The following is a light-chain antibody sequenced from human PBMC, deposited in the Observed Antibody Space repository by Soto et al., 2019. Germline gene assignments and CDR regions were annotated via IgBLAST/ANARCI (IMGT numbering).Light chain of an antibody. V-gene: IGLV1-44*01. CDR1: SSNIESNT. CDR3: AAWDDILNGYV. Sequence: QSALTQPASACGTPGQRVTISCSGSSSNIESNTVTWYQQLPGTAPKLVIYSNYDRPSGVPDRFSGSTSGTSASLVIRGLQSEDEADYYCAAWDDILNGYVFGGGTKVTVL. J-gene: IGLJ1*01. CDR2: SNY.